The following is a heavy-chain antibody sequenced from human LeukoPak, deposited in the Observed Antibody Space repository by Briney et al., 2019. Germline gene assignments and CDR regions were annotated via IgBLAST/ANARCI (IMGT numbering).Heavy chain of an antibody. CDR1: GGSISSSSYY. D-gene: IGHD3-16*02. CDR3: ARDGSGYVWGSFRA. CDR2: IYYSGST. Sequence: SETLSLTCTVSGGSISSSSYYWGWIRQPPGKGLEWIGNIYYSGSTYYNPSLECRVTMSLDTSKNQFSLKLSSVTAAATAVYYCARDGSGYVWGSFRAGGKGTLVTVSS. J-gene: IGHJ4*02. V-gene: IGHV4-39*07.